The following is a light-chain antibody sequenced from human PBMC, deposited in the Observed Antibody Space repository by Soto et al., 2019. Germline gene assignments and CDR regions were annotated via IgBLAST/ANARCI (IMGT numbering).Light chain of an antibody. CDR3: MQGLQTRT. V-gene: IGKV2-28*01. CDR2: LGS. Sequence: DIVMTQSPLSLPVTPGEPASISCRSSQSLLHSNGYNYLDWYLQKPGQSPQLLIYLGSNRASGVPDRFSGSGSGTDFTLNISRVEAEDVGVYYCMQGLQTRTFGQGTKV. CDR1: QSLLHSNGYNY. J-gene: IGKJ1*01.